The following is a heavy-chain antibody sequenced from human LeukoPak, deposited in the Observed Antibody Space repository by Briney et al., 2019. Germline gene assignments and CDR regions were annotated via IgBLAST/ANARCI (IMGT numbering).Heavy chain of an antibody. CDR3: ARLFGGVTTFDY. V-gene: IGHV3-7*01. Sequence: PGESLRPSCVGSAFAFSTYWMSWVRQGPGKGLEWVASIHPDGYVRHYVDSVKGRFTISRDNAKNSMFMQMNSLRAEDTAVYYCARLFGGVTTFDYWGQGTLVSVSS. J-gene: IGHJ4*02. CDR1: AFAFSTYW. D-gene: IGHD4-17*01. CDR2: IHPDGYVR.